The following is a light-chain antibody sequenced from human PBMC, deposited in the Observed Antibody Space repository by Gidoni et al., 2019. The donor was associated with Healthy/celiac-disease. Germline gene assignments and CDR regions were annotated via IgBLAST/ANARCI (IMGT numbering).Light chain of an antibody. CDR2: GAS. CDR3: QQYNNWPLT. J-gene: IGKJ1*01. CDR1: QSVSSN. V-gene: IGKV3-15*01. Sequence: DIVINPSSATPSVSPGERATPSCRASQSVSSNLAWYQQKPGQAPRLLIYGASTRATGIPARFSGSGSGTEFTLTISSLQSEDFAVYYGQQYNNWPLTFGQGTKVEIK.